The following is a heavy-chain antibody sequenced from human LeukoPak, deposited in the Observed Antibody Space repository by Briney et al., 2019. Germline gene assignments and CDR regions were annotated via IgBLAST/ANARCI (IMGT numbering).Heavy chain of an antibody. CDR2: ISAYNDNT. D-gene: IGHD6-13*01. V-gene: IGHV1-18*01. CDR3: ARDQSLVAYSSTWFDY. Sequence: ASVKVSCKASGYTFTNYGISWVRQAPGQGREWMGWISAYNDNTDYAQNLQGRVTMTTDTLTSTAYMELRRMRFDYKDVYYCARDQSLVAYSSTWFDYWGQGTPVTVSS. CDR1: GYTFTNYG. J-gene: IGHJ4*02.